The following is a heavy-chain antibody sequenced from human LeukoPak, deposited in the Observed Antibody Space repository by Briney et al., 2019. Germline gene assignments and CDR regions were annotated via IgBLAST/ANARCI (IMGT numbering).Heavy chain of an antibody. CDR3: ARGTLWFGELLGTYFDY. D-gene: IGHD3-10*01. CDR1: GGTFSSYA. V-gene: IGHV1-69*01. J-gene: IGHJ4*02. Sequence: SVKVSCKASGGTFSSYAISWVRQAPGQGLEWMGGIIPIFGTANYAQKFQGRVTITADESTSTAYMELSSLRSEDTAVYYCARGTLWFGELLGTYFDYWGQGTLVTVSS. CDR2: IIPIFGTA.